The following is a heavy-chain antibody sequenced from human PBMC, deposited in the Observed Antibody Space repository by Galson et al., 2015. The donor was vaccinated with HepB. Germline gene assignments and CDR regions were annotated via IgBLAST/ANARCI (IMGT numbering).Heavy chain of an antibody. CDR1: GFTFSSYA. CDR3: ARQRYYYGSGSFDY. CDR2: ISYDGSNK. D-gene: IGHD3-10*01. Sequence: SLRLSCAASGFTFSSYAMHWVRQAPGKGLEWVAVISYDGSNKYYADSVKGRFTISRDNSKNTLYLQMNSLRAEDTAVYYCARQRYYYGSGSFDYWGQGTLVTVSS. V-gene: IGHV3-30*04. J-gene: IGHJ4*02.